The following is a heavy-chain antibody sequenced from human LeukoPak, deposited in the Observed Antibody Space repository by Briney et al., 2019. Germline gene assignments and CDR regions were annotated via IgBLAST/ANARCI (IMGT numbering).Heavy chain of an antibody. Sequence: GGSLRLSCAASGFTFSSYSMNWVGQAPGKGLEWVSYISSSSTIYYADSMKGRFTISRDNAKNSLYLQMNSLRAEDTAVYYCARDRSSSGLDYWGQGTLVTVSS. CDR1: GFTFSSYS. CDR2: ISSSSTI. V-gene: IGHV3-48*01. J-gene: IGHJ4*02. CDR3: ARDRSSSGLDY. D-gene: IGHD6-6*01.